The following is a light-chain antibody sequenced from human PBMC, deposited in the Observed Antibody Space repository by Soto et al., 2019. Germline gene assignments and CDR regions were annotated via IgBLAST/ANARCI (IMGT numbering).Light chain of an antibody. Sequence: QSALTQPASVSGSPGQSITISCSGTSSDVGSYNFVSWYQHHPGKAPKVIIYQVADRPSGISNRFSGSKSGNKAYLAISWLQAEAEADYYCSSYTNTNTVVYAGGTEVTVL. CDR3: SSYTNTNTVV. V-gene: IGLV2-14*01. CDR1: SSDVGSYNF. CDR2: QVA. J-gene: IGLJ2*01.